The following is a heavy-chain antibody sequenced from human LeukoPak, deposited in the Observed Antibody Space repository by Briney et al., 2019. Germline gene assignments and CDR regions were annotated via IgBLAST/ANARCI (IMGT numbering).Heavy chain of an antibody. CDR3: ARDGTFGVISMPSDY. Sequence: AASVKVSCTASGYTFTGYYMHWLRQAPGQGLEWMGWINPNSGDTNYAQEFQGRVTMTRDTSISTAYMELTWLRSDDTAVYYCARDGTFGVISMPSDYWGQGTLVTVSS. V-gene: IGHV1-2*02. D-gene: IGHD3-3*01. CDR2: INPNSGDT. J-gene: IGHJ4*02. CDR1: GYTFTGYY.